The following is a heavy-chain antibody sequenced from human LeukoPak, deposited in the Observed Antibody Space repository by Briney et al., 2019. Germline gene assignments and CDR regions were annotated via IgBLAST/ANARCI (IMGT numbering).Heavy chain of an antibody. CDR3: ARGHQGYSGYDYDSIDY. J-gene: IGHJ4*02. D-gene: IGHD5-12*01. CDR1: GYTFTSYA. Sequence: GASVKVSCKASGYTFTSYAMNWVRQAPGQGLEWMGWINTNTGNPTYAQGFTGRFVFSLDTSVSTAYLQISSLKAEDTAVYYCARGHQGYSGYDYDSIDYWGQGTLVTVSS. CDR2: INTNTGNP. V-gene: IGHV7-4-1*02.